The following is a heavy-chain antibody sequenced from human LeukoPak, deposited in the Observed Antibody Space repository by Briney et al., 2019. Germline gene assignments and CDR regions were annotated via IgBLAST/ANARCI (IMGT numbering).Heavy chain of an antibody. V-gene: IGHV3-48*04. Sequence: PGGSLRLSCAASGFTFSSYGMHWVRQAPGKGLEWVSYISSSGTTIYYADSVKGRFTTSRDNAKNSLYLQMNSLRAEDTAVYYCARGVPTGYYTSCYDYWGQGTLVTVSS. CDR2: ISSSGTTI. CDR3: ARGVPTGYYTSCYDY. CDR1: GFTFSSYG. J-gene: IGHJ4*02. D-gene: IGHD3/OR15-3a*01.